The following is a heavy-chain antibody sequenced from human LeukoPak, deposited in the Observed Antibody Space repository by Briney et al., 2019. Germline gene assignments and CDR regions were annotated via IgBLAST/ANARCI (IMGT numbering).Heavy chain of an antibody. J-gene: IGHJ4*02. Sequence: GGSLRLSCAASGFTFSGYAMSWVRQAPGKGLEWVSVISGSGSSTYQADSVKGRFTISRATSKNTLYLQMNSLRAEDTAVYYCARGDTPTYCSTATCYLLYYWGQGTLVTVSS. V-gene: IGHV3-23*01. CDR2: ISGSGSST. CDR1: GFTFSGYA. CDR3: ARGDTPTYCSTATCYLLYY. D-gene: IGHD2-2*01.